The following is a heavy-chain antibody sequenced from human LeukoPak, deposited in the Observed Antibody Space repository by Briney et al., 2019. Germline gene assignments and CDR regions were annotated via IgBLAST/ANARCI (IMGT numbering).Heavy chain of an antibody. V-gene: IGHV3-48*03. CDR2: ISSSGSTI. CDR3: KSTVTTLFYMDV. D-gene: IGHD4-17*01. Sequence: PGGSLRLSCAASGFTFSSYEMNWVRQAPGKGLEWVSYISSSGSTIYYADSVKGRFTISRDNAKNSLYLQMNSLRAEDTAVYYCKSTVTTLFYMDVWGKGTTVTVSS. J-gene: IGHJ6*03. CDR1: GFTFSSYE.